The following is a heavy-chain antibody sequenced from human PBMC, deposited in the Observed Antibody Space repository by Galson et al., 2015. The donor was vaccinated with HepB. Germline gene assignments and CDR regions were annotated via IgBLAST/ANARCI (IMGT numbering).Heavy chain of an antibody. J-gene: IGHJ6*02. V-gene: IGHV3-53*01. CDR3: AGLIAAAGNPRYYYYGMDV. D-gene: IGHD6-13*01. CDR2: IYSGGST. CDR1: GFTVSSNY. Sequence: SLRLSCAASGFTVSSNYMSWVCQAPGKGLEWVSVIYSGGSTYYADSVKGRFTISRDNSKNTLYLQMNSLRAEDTAVYYCAGLIAAAGNPRYYYYGMDVWGQGTTVTVSS.